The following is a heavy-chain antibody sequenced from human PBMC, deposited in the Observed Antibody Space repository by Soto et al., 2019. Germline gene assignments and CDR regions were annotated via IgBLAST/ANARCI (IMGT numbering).Heavy chain of an antibody. J-gene: IGHJ4*02. Sequence: GXALELTCPTSAFPSSNYAMSWVDQAPGKGLEWVSAVSGSGVGTYYADSVKGRFTISRDNSKNTLYLQMNSLRAEDTAVYYCAKDLGGLYSSNANVIDYWGQGTLVTVSS. CDR3: AKDLGGLYSSNANVIDY. CDR2: VSGSGVGT. V-gene: IGHV3-23*01. D-gene: IGHD6-13*01. CDR1: AFPSSNYA.